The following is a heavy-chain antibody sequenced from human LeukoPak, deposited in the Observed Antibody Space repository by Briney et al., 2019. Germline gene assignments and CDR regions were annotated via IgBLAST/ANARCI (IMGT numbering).Heavy chain of an antibody. CDR1: GESVSGYF. CDR2: FNHYGST. CDR3: ARGNRRLGYYASGSRLPYDS. Sequence: SETLSLTCSVYGESVSGYFWTWIRQPPGKGLEWIGEFNHYGSTNYNPSLKSRVTISLDSSSNHFSLKLNSVTAADTAVYYCARGNRRLGYYASGSRLPYDSWGQGTLVTVSS. J-gene: IGHJ4*02. D-gene: IGHD3-10*01. V-gene: IGHV4-34*01.